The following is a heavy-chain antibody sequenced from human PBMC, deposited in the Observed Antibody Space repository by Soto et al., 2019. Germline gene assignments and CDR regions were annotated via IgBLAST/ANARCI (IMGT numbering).Heavy chain of an antibody. CDR2: ISAYNGNT. V-gene: IGHV1-18*01. CDR1: GYTFTSYG. J-gene: IGHJ4*02. CDR3: ASGSLRQGSGKFFDY. Sequence: ASVKVSCKASGYTFTSYGISWVRQAPGQGLEWMGWISAYNGNTNYAQKLQGRVTMTTDTSTSTAYMELRSLRSDDTAVYYCASGSLRQGSGKFFDYWGKGTLVTVSS. D-gene: IGHD3-10*01.